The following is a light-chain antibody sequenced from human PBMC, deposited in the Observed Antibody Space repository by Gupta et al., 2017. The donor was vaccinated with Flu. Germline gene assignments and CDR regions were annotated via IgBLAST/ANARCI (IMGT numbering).Light chain of an antibody. J-gene: IGLJ3*02. V-gene: IGLV3-10*01. CDR1: ALPKKY. CDR3: YSTDSSGDHRV. Sequence: GQTASITCSGDALPKKYAYWYQQKSGQAPVLVSYEDTKRPSGIPEKFSGSSSGTMATLTISGAQVEDEGDYYCYSTDSSGDHRVFGGGTKLTVL. CDR2: EDT.